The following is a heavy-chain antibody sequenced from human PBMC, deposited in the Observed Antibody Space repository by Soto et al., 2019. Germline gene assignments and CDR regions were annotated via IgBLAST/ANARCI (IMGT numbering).Heavy chain of an antibody. CDR3: VKHQVSLVRGISPFDY. J-gene: IGHJ4*02. CDR1: GFTFSSYW. V-gene: IGHV3-7*03. CDR2: IKQDGSEK. Sequence: PGGSLRLSCAASGFTFSSYWMSWVRQAPGKGLEWVANIKQDGSEKYYVDSVKGRFTISRDNAKNSLYLQMNSLRAEDTAVYYCVKHQVSLVRGISPFDYWGQGALVTVSS. D-gene: IGHD3-10*01.